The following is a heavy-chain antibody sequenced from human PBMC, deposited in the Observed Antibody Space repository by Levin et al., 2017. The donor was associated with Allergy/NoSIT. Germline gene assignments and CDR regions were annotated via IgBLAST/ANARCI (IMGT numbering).Heavy chain of an antibody. CDR1: GFTFSSYW. D-gene: IGHD6-19*01. CDR2: IKQDGSEQ. Sequence: LSLTCAASGFTFSSYWMSWARQAPGKGLEWVANIKQDGSEQYYVDSVKGRFTISRDNAKNSLYLQMNSLRAEDTAVYYCARDQGITVAGPRTPFDYWGQGTLVTVSS. J-gene: IGHJ4*02. V-gene: IGHV3-7*04. CDR3: ARDQGITVAGPRTPFDY.